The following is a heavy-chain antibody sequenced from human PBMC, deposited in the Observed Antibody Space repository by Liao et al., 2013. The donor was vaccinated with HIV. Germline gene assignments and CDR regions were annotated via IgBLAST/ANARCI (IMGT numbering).Heavy chain of an antibody. D-gene: IGHD3-16*01. CDR1: GGSISSGSFY. CDR3: AREGDWIYLDY. J-gene: IGHJ4*02. Sequence: QVQLQESGPGLVKPSQTLSLTCTVSGGSISSGSFYWSWIRQPAGKGLEWIGRIYISGTTNYNPSLKSRVTISVDMSKNQFSLKLSSVTAADTAVYYCAREGDWIYLDYWGPGTLVTVSS. CDR2: IYISGTT. V-gene: IGHV4-61*02.